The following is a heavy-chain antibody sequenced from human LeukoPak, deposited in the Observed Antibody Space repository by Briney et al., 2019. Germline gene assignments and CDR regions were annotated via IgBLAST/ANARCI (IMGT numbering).Heavy chain of an antibody. CDR2: ININTGNP. J-gene: IGHJ4*02. V-gene: IGHV7-4-1*02. CDR3: ARAYYYDSSGYYYNSELFDY. Sequence: ASVKVSCKASGYTFTRYAMNWVRQAPGQGLEWMGWININTGNPTYAQGFTGRFVFSLDTSVSTSYLQISSLKAEDTAVYYCARAYYYDSSGYYYNSELFDYWGQGTLVTVSS. D-gene: IGHD3-22*01. CDR1: GYTFTRYA.